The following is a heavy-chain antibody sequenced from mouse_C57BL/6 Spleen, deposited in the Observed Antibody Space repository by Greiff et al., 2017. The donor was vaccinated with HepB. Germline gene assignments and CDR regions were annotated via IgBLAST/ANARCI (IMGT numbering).Heavy chain of an antibody. V-gene: IGHV1-26*01. J-gene: IGHJ2*01. CDR3: ARHYYKGYFDY. Sequence: VQLQQSGPELVKPGASVKISCKASGYTFTDYYMNWVKQSHGKSLEWIGDINPNNGGTSYNQKFKGKATLTVDKSSSTAYMELRSLTSEDSAVYYCARHYYKGYFDYWGQGTTLTVSS. CDR1: GYTFTDYY. D-gene: IGHD2-12*01. CDR2: INPNNGGT.